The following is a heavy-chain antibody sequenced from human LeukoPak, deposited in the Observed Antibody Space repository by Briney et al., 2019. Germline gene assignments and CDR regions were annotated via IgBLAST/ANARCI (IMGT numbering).Heavy chain of an antibody. CDR1: GYTFAGYY. CDR2: ISAYNGNT. V-gene: IGHV1-18*04. CDR3: ARVSYDFWSGYPNWFDP. D-gene: IGHD3-3*01. J-gene: IGHJ5*02. Sequence: GASVKVSCKASGYTFAGYYMHWVRQAPGQGLEWMGWISAYNGNTNYAQKLQGRVTMTTDTSTSTAYMELRSLRSDDTAVYYCARVSYDFWSGYPNWFDPWGQGTLVTVSS.